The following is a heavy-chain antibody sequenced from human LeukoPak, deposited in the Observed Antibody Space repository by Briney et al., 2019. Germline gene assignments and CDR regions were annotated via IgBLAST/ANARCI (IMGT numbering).Heavy chain of an antibody. J-gene: IGHJ4*02. CDR1: GGSFSTYY. CDR3: AKDEGDGSYFDT. CDR2: IYYSGST. Sequence: SETLSLTCTVSGGSFSTYYWSWIRQPPGKGLEWIGYIYYSGSTNYNPSLKSRVTISVDTSKNQFSLKLSSVAAADTAVYYCAKDEGDGSYFDTWAQGPLFTVSS. V-gene: IGHV4-59*01. D-gene: IGHD2-15*01.